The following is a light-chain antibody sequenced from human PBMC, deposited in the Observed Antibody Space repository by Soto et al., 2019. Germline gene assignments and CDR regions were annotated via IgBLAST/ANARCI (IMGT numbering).Light chain of an antibody. CDR1: QSVSSN. J-gene: IGKJ5*01. V-gene: IGKV3-15*01. Sequence: EIVMTQSPATLSVFPGERATLSCRASQSVSSNLAWYQQKPGQAPRLLLYGASTRATGIPARFSGSGSRTEFTLTISSLQSEDFAVYYCQQYNNWPPITFGQGTRLEIK. CDR2: GAS. CDR3: QQYNNWPPIT.